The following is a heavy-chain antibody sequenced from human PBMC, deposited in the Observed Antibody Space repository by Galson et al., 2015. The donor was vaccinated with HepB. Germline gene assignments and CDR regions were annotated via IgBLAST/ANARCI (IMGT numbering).Heavy chain of an antibody. Sequence: QSGAEVKKPGESLKTSCKGSGYSFTSYWIGWVRQMPGKGLEWMGIIYPGDSDTRYSPSFQGQVTISADKSISTAYLQWSSLKASDTAMYYCARPIGFWSDTTGAFDIWGQGAMVTVSS. CDR1: GYSFTSYW. V-gene: IGHV5-51*03. CDR3: ARPIGFWSDTTGAFDI. J-gene: IGHJ3*02. D-gene: IGHD3-3*01. CDR2: IYPGDSDT.